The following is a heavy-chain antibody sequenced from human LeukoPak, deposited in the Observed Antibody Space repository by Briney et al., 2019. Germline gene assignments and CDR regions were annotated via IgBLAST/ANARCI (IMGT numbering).Heavy chain of an antibody. J-gene: IGHJ4*02. CDR3: TRGGATLDY. CDR1: GFTFGDYT. V-gene: IGHV3-49*04. Sequence: TGGSLRLSCTASGFTFGDYTMSWVRQAPGKGLEWVGFIRSKAYGATTEYAASVKGRFTISRDDSKSIAYLQMNSLKTEDTAMYYCTRGGATLDYWGQGTLVTVSS. CDR2: IRSKAYGATT. D-gene: IGHD1-26*01.